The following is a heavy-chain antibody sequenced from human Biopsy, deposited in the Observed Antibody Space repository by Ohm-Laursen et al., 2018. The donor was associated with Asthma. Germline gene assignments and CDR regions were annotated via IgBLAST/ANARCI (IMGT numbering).Heavy chain of an antibody. J-gene: IGHJ6*02. Sequence: SVKVSCKASGDSFSNYAISWVRQAPGQGLEWMGGIIPIFGTANYAQKFQGRVTITADESTSTAYMELSSLSSEDTAVYYCARGYSGSDRIVYYYSGLEVWGQGTTVTGSS. V-gene: IGHV1-69*13. CDR1: GDSFSNYA. D-gene: IGHD5-12*01. CDR3: ARGYSGSDRIVYYYSGLEV. CDR2: IIPIFGTA.